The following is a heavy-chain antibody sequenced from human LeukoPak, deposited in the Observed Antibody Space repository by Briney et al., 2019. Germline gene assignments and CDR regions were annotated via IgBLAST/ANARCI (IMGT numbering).Heavy chain of an antibody. CDR2: ISSSSSYI. V-gene: IGHV3-21*01. J-gene: IGHJ4*02. D-gene: IGHD6-13*01. CDR1: GFTFSNYS. Sequence: PGGSLRLSCAASGFTFSNYSMNWVRQAPGKGLEWVSSISSSSSYIYYADSVKGRFTISRDNARNSLYLQMNSLRAEDTAVYYCARAGIAAGVGPGGDYWGQGTLVTVSS. CDR3: ARAGIAAGVGPGGDY.